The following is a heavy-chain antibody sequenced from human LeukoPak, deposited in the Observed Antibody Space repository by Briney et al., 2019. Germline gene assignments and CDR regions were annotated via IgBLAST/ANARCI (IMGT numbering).Heavy chain of an antibody. V-gene: IGHV3-9*01. Sequence: GGSLRLSCAASGFTFDDYAMHWVRQAPGKGLEWVSGISWNSGSIGYADSVKGRFTISRDNAKNSLYLQMNSLRAEDTALYYCAKDIAHPPYSSGIDYWGQGNLVTVSS. CDR1: GFTFDDYA. CDR3: AKDIAHPPYSSGIDY. J-gene: IGHJ4*02. D-gene: IGHD3-22*01. CDR2: ISWNSGSI.